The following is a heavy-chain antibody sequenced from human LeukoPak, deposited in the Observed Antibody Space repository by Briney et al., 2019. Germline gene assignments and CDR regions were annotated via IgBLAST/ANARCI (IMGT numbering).Heavy chain of an antibody. CDR1: GFTFSSYS. CDR3: AREDDYGDYGAFDI. V-gene: IGHV3-21*04. CDR2: ITTGSSFL. Sequence: GGSLRLSCAASGFTFSSYSMNWVRQAPGKGLEWVSSITTGSSFLYYADPVKGRFTISRDNAKNSLYLQMNSLRAEDTALYYCAREDDYGDYGAFDIWGQGTMVTVSS. D-gene: IGHD4-17*01. J-gene: IGHJ3*02.